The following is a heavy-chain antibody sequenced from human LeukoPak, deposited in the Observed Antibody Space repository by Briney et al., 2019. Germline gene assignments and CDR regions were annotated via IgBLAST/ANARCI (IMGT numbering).Heavy chain of an antibody. D-gene: IGHD5-18*01. CDR1: GYSFTSFG. CDR3: VRDLGVDTSMIFFDF. CDR2: ISAYSGNT. Sequence: ASVKVSCKASGYSFTSFGISWVRQAPGQGPEWMGWISAYSGNTNYVQKFQGRVTMTTDTSTSTAYMELRSLRSDDTAVFYCVRDLGVDTSMIFFDFWGQGTLVTVSS. J-gene: IGHJ4*02. V-gene: IGHV1-18*01.